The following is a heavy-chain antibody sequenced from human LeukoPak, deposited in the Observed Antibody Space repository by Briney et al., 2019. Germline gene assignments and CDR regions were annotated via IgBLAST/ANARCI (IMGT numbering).Heavy chain of an antibody. V-gene: IGHV1-8*01. CDR3: ARDGFSSRGHIDY. Sequence: ASVKVSCKASGYTFTSYDINWVRQATGQGLEWMGWMNPNSGNTGYAQKFQGRVTMTTDTSTSTAYMELRSLRSDDTAVYYCARDGFSSRGHIDYWGQGTLVTVSS. CDR1: GYTFTSYD. J-gene: IGHJ4*02. CDR2: MNPNSGNT. D-gene: IGHD5-24*01.